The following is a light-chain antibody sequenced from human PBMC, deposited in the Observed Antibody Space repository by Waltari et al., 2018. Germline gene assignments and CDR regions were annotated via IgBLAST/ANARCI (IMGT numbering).Light chain of an antibody. CDR2: YAS. V-gene: IGKV6-21*01. Sequence: ELVLTQYPDFQSVTPKEKVTITCRASQSISSSLHWYQQKPDQSPKLLIKYASQSFSGVPSRFSGSGSGTDFTLTINSLEAEDAATYYCHQSGSLPFTFGPGTKVDIK. CDR1: QSISSS. CDR3: HQSGSLPFT. J-gene: IGKJ3*01.